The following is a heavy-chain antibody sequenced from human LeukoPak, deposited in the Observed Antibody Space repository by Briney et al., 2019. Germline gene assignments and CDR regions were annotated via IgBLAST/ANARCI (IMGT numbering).Heavy chain of an antibody. J-gene: IGHJ5*02. CDR2: INPNSGGT. D-gene: IGHD1-7*01. V-gene: IGHV1-2*02. CDR1: GYTFTGYY. CDR3: ARERRDYNWNYDWFDP. Sequence: GASVKVSCKASGYTFTGYYMHWVRQAPGQGLEWMGWINPNSGGTNYAQKFQGRVSMTRDTSISTAYMELSRLRSDDTAVYYCARERRDYNWNYDWFDPWGQGTLVTVSS.